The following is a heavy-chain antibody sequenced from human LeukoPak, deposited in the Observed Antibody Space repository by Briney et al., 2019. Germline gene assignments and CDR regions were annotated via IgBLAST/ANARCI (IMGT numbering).Heavy chain of an antibody. CDR1: GFTFSTYW. J-gene: IGHJ5*02. CDR3: ARGYSDSSGYSLHH. Sequence: GGSLRLSCAASGFTFSTYWMHWVRHAPGKGLVWVSRINSDGRSITYADSVKGRFTISRDNAKNTLYLQMNSLRAEDTAVYYCARGYSDSSGYSLHHWGQGTLVTVSS. V-gene: IGHV3-74*01. CDR2: INSDGRSI. D-gene: IGHD3-22*01.